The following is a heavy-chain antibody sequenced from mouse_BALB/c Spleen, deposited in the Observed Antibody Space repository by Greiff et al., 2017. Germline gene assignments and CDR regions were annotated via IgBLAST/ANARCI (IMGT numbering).Heavy chain of an antibody. CDR1: GYSFTGYF. D-gene: IGHD1-1*01. V-gene: IGHV1-20*02. Sequence: VQLQQSGPELVKPGASVKISCKASGYSFTGYFMNWVMQSHGKSLEWIGRINPYNGDTFYNQKFKGKATLTVDKSSSTAHMELRSLASEDSAVYYCARWDHYDGSSLDYWGQGTTLTVSS. CDR3: ARWDHYDGSSLDY. CDR2: INPYNGDT. J-gene: IGHJ2*01.